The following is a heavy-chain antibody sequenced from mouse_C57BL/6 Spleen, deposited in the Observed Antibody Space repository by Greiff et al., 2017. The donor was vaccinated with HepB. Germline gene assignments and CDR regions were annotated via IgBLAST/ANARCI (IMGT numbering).Heavy chain of an antibody. D-gene: IGHD2-2*01. Sequence: EVQLQQSGAELVRPGASVKLSCTASGFNIKDDYMHWVKQRPEQGLEWIGWIDPENGDTEYASKFQGKATITADTSSNTAYLQLSSLTSEDTAVYYCTMMVTKGDAMDYWGQGTSVTVSS. J-gene: IGHJ4*01. CDR3: TMMVTKGDAMDY. CDR1: GFNIKDDY. V-gene: IGHV14-4*01. CDR2: IDPENGDT.